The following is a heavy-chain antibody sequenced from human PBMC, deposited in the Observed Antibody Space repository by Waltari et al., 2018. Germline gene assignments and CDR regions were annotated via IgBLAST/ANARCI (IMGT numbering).Heavy chain of an antibody. CDR1: GYTFTEYY. Sequence: EVHLVQSGADVKRPGATVQISCKASGYTFTEYYLHWVRQAPGKGLEWMGHVDPEDGETEISDKFQGRVAMTADTSTETAYIEVRSLTSDDMAVYYCATKMSDQWLREWGQGTLVTVSS. J-gene: IGHJ1*01. CDR2: VDPEDGET. CDR3: ATKMSDQWLRE. D-gene: IGHD6-19*01. V-gene: IGHV1-69-2*01.